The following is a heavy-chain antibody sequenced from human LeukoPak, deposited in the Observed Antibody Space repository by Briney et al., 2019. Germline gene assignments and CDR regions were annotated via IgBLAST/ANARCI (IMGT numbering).Heavy chain of an antibody. D-gene: IGHD4-11*01. CDR2: IYPGDSDT. Sequence: GESLKISCKASGYSFSNYWIGWVRQMPGKVLEWMGNIYPGDSDTRYSPSFQGQVTISADKSITTGYLQWSSLKASDTAMYYCARAPTSVSNPYYFDYWGQGALVTVSS. J-gene: IGHJ4*02. CDR1: GYSFSNYW. CDR3: ARAPTSVSNPYYFDY. V-gene: IGHV5-51*01.